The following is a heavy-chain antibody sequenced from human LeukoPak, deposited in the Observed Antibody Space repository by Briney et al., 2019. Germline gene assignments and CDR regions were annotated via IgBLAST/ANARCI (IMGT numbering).Heavy chain of an antibody. CDR1: GGSFSGYY. D-gene: IGHD3-3*01. CDR2: INHSGST. CDR3: ARGRFYDFWSGYNQAYYFDY. Sequence: SETLSLTCAVYGGSFSGYYWSWIRQPQGKGLEWIGEINHSGSTNYNPSLKSRVTISVDTSKNQFSLKLSSVTAADTAVYYCARGRFYDFWSGYNQAYYFDYWGQGTLVTVSS. J-gene: IGHJ4*02. V-gene: IGHV4-34*01.